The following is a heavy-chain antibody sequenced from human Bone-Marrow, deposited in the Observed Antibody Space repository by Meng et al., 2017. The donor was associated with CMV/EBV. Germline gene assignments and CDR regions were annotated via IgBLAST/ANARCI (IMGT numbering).Heavy chain of an antibody. Sequence: CAGSGFTLNSYMLNWVRQAPGKGLEWVASVSSSSSYKYYADSVKGRFTISRDNAENSLYLQMNSLRAEDTAVYYCTRDEKGGWLRIDYWGQGTLVTVSS. D-gene: IGHD5-12*01. CDR2: VSSSSSYK. CDR3: TRDEKGGWLRIDY. V-gene: IGHV3-21*06. CDR1: GFTLNSYM. J-gene: IGHJ4*02.